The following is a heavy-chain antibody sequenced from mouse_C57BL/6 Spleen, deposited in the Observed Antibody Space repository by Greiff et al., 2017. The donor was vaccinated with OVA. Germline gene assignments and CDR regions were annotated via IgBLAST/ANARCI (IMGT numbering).Heavy chain of an antibody. CDR1: GYTFTSYW. CDR3: ARADYPYYFDY. J-gene: IGHJ2*01. V-gene: IGHV1-52*01. D-gene: IGHD2-4*01. CDR2: IDPSDSET. Sequence: QVQLQQPGAELVRPGSSVKLSCKASGYTFTSYWMHWVKQRPIQGLEWIGNIDPSDSETHYNQKFKDKATLTVDKSSSTDYMQLSSLTSEDSAVYYCARADYPYYFDYWGQGTTLTVSS.